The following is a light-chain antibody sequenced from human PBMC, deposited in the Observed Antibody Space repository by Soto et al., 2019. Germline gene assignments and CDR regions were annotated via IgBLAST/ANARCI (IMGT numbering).Light chain of an antibody. J-gene: IGLJ2*01. CDR2: DVS. CDR3: SSYAGSYTLV. V-gene: IGLV2-11*01. CDR1: SNDVGGYNF. Sequence: QSALTQPRSVSGSPGQSVTISCTGTSNDVGGYNFVSWYQQHPGKVPKLFIYDVSRRPSGVPDRFSGSKSGNTASLTISGLQAEDEDDYYCSSYAGSYTLVFGGGTKVTVL.